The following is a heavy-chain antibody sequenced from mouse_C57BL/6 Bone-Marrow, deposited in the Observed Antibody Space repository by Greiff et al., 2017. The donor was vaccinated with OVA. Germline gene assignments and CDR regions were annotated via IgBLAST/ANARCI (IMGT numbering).Heavy chain of an antibody. Sequence: VQLQQSGAELVRPGASVKLSCTASGFNIKDDYMHWVKQRPEQGLEWIGWIDPENGDTEYASKFQGKATITADTSSNTAYLQLSSLTSEDTAVYYWTGVWLRRGFAYWGQGTLVTVSA. D-gene: IGHD2-2*01. CDR3: TGVWLRRGFAY. CDR1: GFNIKDDY. J-gene: IGHJ3*01. V-gene: IGHV14-4*01. CDR2: IDPENGDT.